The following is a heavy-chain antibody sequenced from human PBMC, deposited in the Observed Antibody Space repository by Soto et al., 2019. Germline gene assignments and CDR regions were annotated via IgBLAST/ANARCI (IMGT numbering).Heavy chain of an antibody. CDR3: ARKYNYESSGYSY. Sequence: EVQLVESGGGLVQPGGSLRLSCADSGFTFSSYWMHWVRQAPGKGLVWVSRINSDGSSTNYADSVKGRFTITRDNAKNTAYLQMNSLGVEDTAVYYCARKYNYESSGYSYWGQGTLVTVSS. V-gene: IGHV3-74*01. CDR2: INSDGSST. J-gene: IGHJ4*02. D-gene: IGHD3-22*01. CDR1: GFTFSSYW.